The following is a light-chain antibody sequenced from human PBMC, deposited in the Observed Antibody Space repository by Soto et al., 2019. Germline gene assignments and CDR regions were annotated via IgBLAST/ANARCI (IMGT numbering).Light chain of an antibody. V-gene: IGKV1-5*03. J-gene: IGKJ1*01. CDR1: QSISSW. CDR2: KTS. Sequence: DIQMTQSPSTLSASVGDRVTITCRASQSISSWLAWYQQKPGKAPKLLIFKTSSLKSGAPSRFGGSGSGTEFTLTISSLQPDDFATYYCQHYNSYPWTFGXGTKVDIK. CDR3: QHYNSYPWT.